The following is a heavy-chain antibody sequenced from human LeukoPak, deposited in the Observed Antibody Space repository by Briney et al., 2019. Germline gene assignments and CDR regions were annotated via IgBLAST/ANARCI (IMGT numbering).Heavy chain of an antibody. CDR1: GGSISSSSYY. CDR2: IYYSGST. V-gene: IGHV4-39*01. CDR3: ASSYYDFWSGYYDY. Sequence: SETLSLTCTVSGGSISSSSYYWGWIRQPPGKGLEWIGSIYYSGSTYYNPSLKSRVTISVDTSKNQFSLKLSSVTATDTAVYYCASSYYDFWSGYYDYWGQGTLVTVSS. J-gene: IGHJ4*02. D-gene: IGHD3-3*01.